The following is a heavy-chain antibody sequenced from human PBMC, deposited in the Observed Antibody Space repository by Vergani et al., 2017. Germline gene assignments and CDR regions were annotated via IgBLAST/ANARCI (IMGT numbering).Heavy chain of an antibody. CDR1: FDSIRNLY. V-gene: IGHV4-59*11. CDR3: ASDTHSGQRADR. Sequence: QVQLQESGPGLVKSSETLSLTCSVSFDSIRNLYCNWIRQPPGKGLEWIGSIHYSENTNYNPSLQTRVTISVDTSKNHFSLTLPSVTAADTAVYDCASDTHSGQRADRWGQGSLVTVTS. D-gene: IGHD6-19*01. CDR2: IHYSENT. J-gene: IGHJ5*02.